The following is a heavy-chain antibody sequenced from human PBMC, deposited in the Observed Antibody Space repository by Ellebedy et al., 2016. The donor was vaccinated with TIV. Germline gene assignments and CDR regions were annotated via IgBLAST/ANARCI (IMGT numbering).Heavy chain of an antibody. V-gene: IGHV3-30*03. CDR2: ISYDGSNK. CDR3: ARVGAASITYYFDS. Sequence: GESLKISXAASGFTFSSYGMHWVRQAPGKGLEWVAVISYDGSNKYYADSVKGRFTISRDNSKNTVYLQMNSLRADDTAVYYCARVGAASITYYFDSWGQGTLVTVSS. D-gene: IGHD1-26*01. CDR1: GFTFSSYG. J-gene: IGHJ4*02.